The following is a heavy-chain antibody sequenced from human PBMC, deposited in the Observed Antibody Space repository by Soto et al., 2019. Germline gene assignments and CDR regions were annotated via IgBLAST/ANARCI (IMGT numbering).Heavy chain of an antibody. CDR1: GFAFNTYA. D-gene: IGHD2-2*01. V-gene: IGHV3-23*01. Sequence: EVQMLESGGGLVQPGGSLRLSCAASGFAFNTYAMSWVRQAPGKGLEWVSGIRASGDGTYYADSVKGRFTVSRDNSRNTLYLQMSNLRAEDTAIYYCAKEGVVVPTFGWFDAWGQGTLVTVSS. J-gene: IGHJ5*02. CDR2: IRASGDGT. CDR3: AKEGVVVPTFGWFDA.